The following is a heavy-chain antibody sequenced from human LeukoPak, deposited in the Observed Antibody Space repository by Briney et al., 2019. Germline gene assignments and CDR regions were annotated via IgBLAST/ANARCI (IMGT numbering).Heavy chain of an antibody. CDR2: ISGSGGST. D-gene: IGHD1-14*01. Sequence: GGSLRLSCAASGFTFSSYAMSWVRQAPGKGLEWVSAISGSGGSTYYADSVKGRFTISRDNSRNALYVQMNSLRAEDTAVYYCAREPGPGYFDYWGQGTLVTVSS. CDR1: GFTFSSYA. CDR3: AREPGPGYFDY. V-gene: IGHV3-23*01. J-gene: IGHJ4*02.